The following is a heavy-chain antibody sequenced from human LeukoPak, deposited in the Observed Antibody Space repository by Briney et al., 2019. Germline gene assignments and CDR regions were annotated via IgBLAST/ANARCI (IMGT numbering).Heavy chain of an antibody. CDR1: GFTFSNYG. Sequence: PGGSLRLSCAASGFTFSNYGMHWVRQAPGKGLEWVAVSSYGGGTKYYADSVKGRFTISRDNSKDTLYLQMISLRAEDTAVYYCAKEACGGSCYPLDCWGQGTLVIVAS. CDR3: AKEACGGSCYPLDC. V-gene: IGHV3-30*18. D-gene: IGHD2-15*01. J-gene: IGHJ4*02. CDR2: SSYGGGTK.